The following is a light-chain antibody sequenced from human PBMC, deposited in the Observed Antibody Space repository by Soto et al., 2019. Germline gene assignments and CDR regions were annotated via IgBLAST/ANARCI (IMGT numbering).Light chain of an antibody. J-gene: IGLJ1*01. CDR3: CSYVGSYTYV. V-gene: IGLV2-11*01. CDR1: SSDVGGYNY. Sequence: QSALTQPRSVSGSPGQSVTISCTGTSSDVGGYNYVSWYQLHPGKAPKLMIYGVSQRPSGVPDRFSGSKSGNTASLTISGLQADDEADYYCCSYVGSYTYVFGTGTKVTVL. CDR2: GVS.